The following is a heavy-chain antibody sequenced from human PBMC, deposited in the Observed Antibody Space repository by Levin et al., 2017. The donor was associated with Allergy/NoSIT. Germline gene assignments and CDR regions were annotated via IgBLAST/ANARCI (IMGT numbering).Heavy chain of an antibody. CDR2: IKQDGSEK. CDR3: ARGRRIYCSGGSCSSGYYGVDV. CDR1: GFTFSGYC. V-gene: IGHV3-7*01. D-gene: IGHD2-15*01. Sequence: GASVKVSCAASGFTFSGYCMNWVRQAPGKGLEWVANIKQDGSEKYYVDSVEGRFTISRDNAKNSLYLQMNSLRVEDTAVYYCARGRRIYCSGGSCSSGYYGVDVWGQGTTVTVSS. J-gene: IGHJ6*02.